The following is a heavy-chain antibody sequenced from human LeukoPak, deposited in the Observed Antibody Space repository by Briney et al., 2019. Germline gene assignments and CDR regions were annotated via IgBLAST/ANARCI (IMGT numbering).Heavy chain of an antibody. V-gene: IGHV4-34*01. Sequence: SETLSLTCAVYGGSFSGYYWSWIRQPPGKGLEWIGEINHSGSTNYNPSLKSRVTISVDTSKNQFSLKLSSVTAADTAVYYCARRPTGWPQLVVNEYYFDYWGQGTLVTVSS. CDR1: GGSFSGYY. D-gene: IGHD2-15*01. CDR3: ARRPTGWPQLVVNEYYFDY. J-gene: IGHJ4*02. CDR2: INHSGST.